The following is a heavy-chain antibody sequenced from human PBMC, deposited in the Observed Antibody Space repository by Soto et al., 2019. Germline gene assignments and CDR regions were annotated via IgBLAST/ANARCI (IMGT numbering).Heavy chain of an antibody. Sequence: VVSLILSCAASGFTFSSYSMNWVRQAPGKGLEWVSSISSSSSYIYYADSVKGRFTISRDNAKNSLYLQMNSLRAEDTAVYYCARDSSYYDILTGYSQGPFDYWGQGTLVTVSS. CDR3: ARDSSYYDILTGYSQGPFDY. CDR1: GFTFSSYS. V-gene: IGHV3-21*01. J-gene: IGHJ4*02. D-gene: IGHD3-9*01. CDR2: ISSSSSYI.